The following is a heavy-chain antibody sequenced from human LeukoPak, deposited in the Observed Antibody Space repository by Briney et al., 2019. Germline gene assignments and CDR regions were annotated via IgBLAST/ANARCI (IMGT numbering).Heavy chain of an antibody. CDR3: AREPTRETLNWFDP. D-gene: IGHD4-17*01. CDR2: IYYSGST. CDR1: GGSISSYY. J-gene: IGHJ5*02. V-gene: IGHV4-59*12. Sequence: PSETLSLTCTVSGGSISSYYWSWIRQPPGKGLEWIGYIYYSGSTNYNPSLRSRVTISVDTSKNQFSLKLSSVTAADTAVYYCAREPTRETLNWFDPWGQGTLVTVSS.